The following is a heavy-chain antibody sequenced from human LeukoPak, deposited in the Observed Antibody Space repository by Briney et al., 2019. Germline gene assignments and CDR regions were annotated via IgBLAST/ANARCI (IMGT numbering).Heavy chain of an antibody. V-gene: IGHV3-7*01. CDR3: ARDYGDYYYYYYYMDV. CDR1: GFTFSSYA. J-gene: IGHJ6*03. CDR2: IKQDGSEK. D-gene: IGHD4-17*01. Sequence: GGSLRLSCAASGFTFSSYAMSWVRQAPGKGLEWVANIKQDGSEKYYVDSVKGRFTISRDNAKNSLYLQMNSLRAEDTAVYYCARDYGDYYYYYYYMDVGGKGTTVTVSS.